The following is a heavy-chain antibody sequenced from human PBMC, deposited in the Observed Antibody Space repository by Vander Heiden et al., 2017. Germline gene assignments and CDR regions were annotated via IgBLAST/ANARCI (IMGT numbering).Heavy chain of an antibody. CDR3: ARGREYNSGRGFDY. Sequence: QVQLQESGPGLVKPSETLSLTCHVPGASIPTHYWSWIRQPAGKGLEWIGRIYTNGNNNYNPSLKSRVTMSVDTSKNQFSLKLTSVTAADTAVYYCARGREYNSGRGFDYWGQGTLVTVSS. V-gene: IGHV4-4*07. CDR2: IYTNGNN. D-gene: IGHD6-19*01. J-gene: IGHJ4*02. CDR1: GASIPTHY.